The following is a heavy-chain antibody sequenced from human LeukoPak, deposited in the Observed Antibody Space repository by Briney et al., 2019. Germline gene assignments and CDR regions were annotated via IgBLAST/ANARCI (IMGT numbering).Heavy chain of an antibody. D-gene: IGHD3-10*01. CDR1: GFTFSTYV. J-gene: IGHJ4*02. V-gene: IGHV3-11*05. CDR3: ARDWSRYGFDY. CDR2: ISSSSSYT. Sequence: GGSLRLSCAASGFTFSTYVMNWFRQAPGKGLEWVSYISSSSSYTSYADSVKGRFTISRDNAKNSLYLQMNSLRAEDTAVYYCARDWSRYGFDYWGQGTLVTVSS.